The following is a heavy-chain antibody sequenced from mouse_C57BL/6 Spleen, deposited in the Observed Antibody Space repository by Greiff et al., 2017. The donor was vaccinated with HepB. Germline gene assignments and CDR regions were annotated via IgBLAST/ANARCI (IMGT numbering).Heavy chain of an antibody. CDR2: IHPNSGST. Sequence: VQLQQSGAELVKPGASVKLSCKASGYTFTSYWMHWVKQRPGQGLEWIGMIHPNSGSTNYNEKFKSKATLTVDKSSSTAYMQLSSLTSEDSAVYYCALDGYPAWFAYWGQGTLVTVSA. J-gene: IGHJ3*01. V-gene: IGHV1-64*01. CDR3: ALDGYPAWFAY. CDR1: GYTFTSYW. D-gene: IGHD2-3*01.